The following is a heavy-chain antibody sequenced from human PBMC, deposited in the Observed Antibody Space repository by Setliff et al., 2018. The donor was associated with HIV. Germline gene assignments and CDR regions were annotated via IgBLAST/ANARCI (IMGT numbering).Heavy chain of an antibody. CDR1: GGTFSSYA. CDR2: IIPILGIA. Sequence: ASVKVSCKASGGTFSSYAISWVRQAPGQGLEWMGGIIPILGIANYAQKFQGRVTITADKSTSTAYMELSSLRSEDTAVYYCARDQGSGWYYYYYGMDVWGQGTTVTVSS. V-gene: IGHV1-69*10. CDR3: ARDQGSGWYYYYYGMDV. D-gene: IGHD6-19*01. J-gene: IGHJ6*02.